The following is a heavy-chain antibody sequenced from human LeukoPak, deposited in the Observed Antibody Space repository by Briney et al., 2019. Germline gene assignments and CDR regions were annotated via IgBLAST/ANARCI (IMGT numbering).Heavy chain of an antibody. D-gene: IGHD6-13*01. V-gene: IGHV3-48*03. J-gene: IGHJ4*02. Sequence: GGSLRLSCAASGFTFSSYEMNWVRQAPGKGLEWVSYISSSGSSIYYADSVKGRFTISRDNAKNSLSLQMNSLRAEDTALYYCAREKGAAAGYFDYWGLGTLVTVSS. CDR3: AREKGAAAGYFDY. CDR1: GFTFSSYE. CDR2: ISSSGSSI.